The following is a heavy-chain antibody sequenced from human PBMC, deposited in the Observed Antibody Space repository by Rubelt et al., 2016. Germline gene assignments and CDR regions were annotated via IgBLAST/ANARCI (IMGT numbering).Heavy chain of an antibody. CDR1: GFTFSDSY. CDR3: AKDPIDRLIDGEIYFDY. V-gene: IGHV3-23*04. D-gene: IGHD5-24*01. J-gene: IGHJ4*02. Sequence: EVQLVESGGGLVKPGGSLRLSCAASGFTFSDSYMTWIRQAPGKGLEWVSAISGSGGSTYYADSVKGLFTISRDNSKNTLYLQMNSLRAEDTAVYYCAKDPIDRLIDGEIYFDYWGQGTLVTVSS. CDR2: ISGSGGST.